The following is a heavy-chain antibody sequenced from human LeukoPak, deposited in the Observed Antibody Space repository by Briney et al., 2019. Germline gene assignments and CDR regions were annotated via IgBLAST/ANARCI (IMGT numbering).Heavy chain of an antibody. CDR3: AKDQPRGAMVTGGLDY. CDR2: ISGSGGST. D-gene: IGHD5-18*01. CDR1: GFTFSSYG. J-gene: IGHJ4*02. V-gene: IGHV3-23*01. Sequence: PGGSLRLSCAASGFTFSSYGMHWARQAPGKGLEWVSAISGSGGSTYYADSVKGRFTISRDNSKNTLYLQMNSLRAEDTAVYYCAKDQPRGAMVTGGLDYWGQGTLVTVSS.